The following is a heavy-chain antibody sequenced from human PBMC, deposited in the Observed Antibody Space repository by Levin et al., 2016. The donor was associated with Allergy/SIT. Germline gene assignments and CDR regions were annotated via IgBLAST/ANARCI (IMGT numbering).Heavy chain of an antibody. CDR2: IYWDDDK. D-gene: IGHD2-8*01. J-gene: IGHJ4*02. CDR3: AHLSGVSRLRN. Sequence: WIRQPPGKALEWLALIYWDDDKRYSPSLKSRLTITKDTSKNQVVLTMTNMDPVDTATYYCAHLSGVSRLRNWGQGTLVTVSS. V-gene: IGHV2-5*02.